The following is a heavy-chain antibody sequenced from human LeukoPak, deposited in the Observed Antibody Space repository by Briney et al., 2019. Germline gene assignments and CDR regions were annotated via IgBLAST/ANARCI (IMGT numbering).Heavy chain of an antibody. V-gene: IGHV1-2*04. CDR3: ARGYCSSTSCYGVTPFDY. CDR2: LNPNSGGT. D-gene: IGHD2-2*01. CDR1: GYTFTGYY. Sequence: GASVKVSCKASGYTFTGYYMHWVRQAPGQGLEWMGWLNPNSGGTNYAQKFQGWVTMTRDTSISTAYMELSRLRSDDTAVYYCARGYCSSTSCYGVTPFDYWGQGTLVTVSS. J-gene: IGHJ4*02.